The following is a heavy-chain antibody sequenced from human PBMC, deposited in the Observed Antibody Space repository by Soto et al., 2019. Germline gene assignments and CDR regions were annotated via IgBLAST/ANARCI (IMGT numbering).Heavy chain of an antibody. D-gene: IGHD1-26*01. CDR1: GFTVSSTY. Sequence: GGSLRLSCAASGFTVSSTYMSWVRQAPGKGLEWVSVSGGSTFYADSVKGRFTISRDNSKNTLYLHMNSLRAEDTAVYYCAKMYGGSPLLQYGGQGTLVTVSS. V-gene: IGHV3-53*01. CDR2: SGGST. J-gene: IGHJ4*02. CDR3: AKMYGGSPLLQY.